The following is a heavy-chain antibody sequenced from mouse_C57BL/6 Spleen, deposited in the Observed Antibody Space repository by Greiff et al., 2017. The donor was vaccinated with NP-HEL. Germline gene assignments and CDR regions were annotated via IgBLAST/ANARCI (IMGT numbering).Heavy chain of an antibody. CDR2: ISGGGGNT. Sequence: DVMLMESGGGLVKPGGSLKLSCAASGFTFSSYTMSWVRQTPEKRLEWVATISGGGGNTYYPDSVKGRFTISRDNAKNTLYLQMSSLRSEDTALYYCARPSLGLRGVYFDVWGTGTTVTVSS. D-gene: IGHD2-2*01. V-gene: IGHV5-9*01. CDR3: ARPSLGLRGVYFDV. J-gene: IGHJ1*03. CDR1: GFTFSSYT.